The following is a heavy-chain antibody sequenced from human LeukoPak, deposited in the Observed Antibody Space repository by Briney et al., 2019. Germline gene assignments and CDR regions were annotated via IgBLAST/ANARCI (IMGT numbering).Heavy chain of an antibody. CDR1: GGSLSRYY. Sequence: ASETLSLTCTVSGGSLSRYYWRWIRQPPGKGLEWFGYIYDSGSPKYNPPLESRVPISVGTSKKQYSLKLSSVTAADTAVYYCARVHGDYLDYWGQGTLLTVSS. V-gene: IGHV4-59*01. CDR2: IYDSGSP. CDR3: ARVHGDYLDY. J-gene: IGHJ4*02. D-gene: IGHD4-17*01.